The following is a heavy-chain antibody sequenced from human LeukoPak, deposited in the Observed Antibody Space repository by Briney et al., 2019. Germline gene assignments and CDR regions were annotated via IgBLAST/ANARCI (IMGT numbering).Heavy chain of an antibody. CDR3: ASSVLLTAPFDY. D-gene: IGHD2-21*02. Sequence: PGGSLRLSCAASGFILSSHSMNWVRQAPGKGLEWVSSISSLTVGTHYIYYADSVKGRFTISRDDAKNSLYLQMNSLRAEDTAVYYCASSVLLTAPFDYWGQGALVTVSS. CDR1: GFILSSHS. V-gene: IGHV3-21*01. J-gene: IGHJ4*01. CDR2: ISSLTVGTHYI.